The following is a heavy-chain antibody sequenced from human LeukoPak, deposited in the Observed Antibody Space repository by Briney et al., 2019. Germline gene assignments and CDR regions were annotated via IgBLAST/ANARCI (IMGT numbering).Heavy chain of an antibody. Sequence: PSETLSLTCTVSGXSISSYYWSWIRQPPGKGLEWIGYMYYSGSTKYNPSLKSRVTISVDTSKNQFSLRLSSVTAADTAVYYCARHLRGVIPHFDYWGQGNLVTVSS. D-gene: IGHD3-10*01. CDR2: MYYSGST. J-gene: IGHJ4*02. V-gene: IGHV4-59*08. CDR1: GXSISSYY. CDR3: ARHLRGVIPHFDY.